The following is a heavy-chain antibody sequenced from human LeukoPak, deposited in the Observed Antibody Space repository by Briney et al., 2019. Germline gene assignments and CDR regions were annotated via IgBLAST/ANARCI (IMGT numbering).Heavy chain of an antibody. D-gene: IGHD3-16*01. CDR1: GITFSRFW. Sequence: GGSLRLSCAASGITFSRFWMSWVRQAPGKGLQWVANINEDGSEKHYVDSVKGRLTISRDNAENSLYLQMNSLRAEDTAVYYCASGGHLDWWGQGALVTVAS. V-gene: IGHV3-7*03. CDR3: ASGGHLDW. CDR2: INEDGSEK. J-gene: IGHJ4*02.